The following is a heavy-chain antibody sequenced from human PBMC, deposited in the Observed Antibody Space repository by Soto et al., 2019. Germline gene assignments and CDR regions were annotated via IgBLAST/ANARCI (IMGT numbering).Heavy chain of an antibody. V-gene: IGHV4-59*01. J-gene: IGHJ6*02. CDR1: GGSFGRFY. D-gene: IGHD1-1*01. CDR3: GRERLISHDYNGLDV. Sequence: SETLSLTCTVSGGSFGRFYWSWIRQPPGKGLEWIGYVQSSGTPKYNSSLKSRVTMSVDTSKNQFPLKLTSVTAADTAVYYCGRERLISHDYNGLDVWGQGTTVTVSS. CDR2: VQSSGTP.